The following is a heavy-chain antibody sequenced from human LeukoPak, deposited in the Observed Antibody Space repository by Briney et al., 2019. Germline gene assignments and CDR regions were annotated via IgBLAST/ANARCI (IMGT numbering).Heavy chain of an antibody. CDR1: GGSISSSSYY. J-gene: IGHJ4*02. Sequence: SETLSLTCTVSGGSISSSSYYWGWIRQPPGKGLEWIGYIYYSGSTNYNPSLKSRVTISVDTSKNQFSLKLSSVTAADTAVYYCASLDSSGYYRFDYWGQGTLVAVSS. CDR2: IYYSGST. CDR3: ASLDSSGYYRFDY. D-gene: IGHD3-22*01. V-gene: IGHV4-61*05.